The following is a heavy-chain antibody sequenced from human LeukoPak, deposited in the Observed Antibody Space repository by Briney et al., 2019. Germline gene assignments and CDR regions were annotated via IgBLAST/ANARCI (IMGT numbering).Heavy chain of an antibody. V-gene: IGHV4-38-2*02. CDR3: ARDRESSPWELLLDY. D-gene: IGHD1-26*01. Sequence: SETLSLTCAVSGYSIRRGYYWAWIRQPPGKGLEWIGSLHHTSSTYYNPSLKSRVTTSVDKSNNKFSLKLSSVTAADTALYYCARDRESSPWELLLDYWGQGILVTVSS. J-gene: IGHJ4*02. CDR1: GYSIRRGYY. CDR2: LHHTSST.